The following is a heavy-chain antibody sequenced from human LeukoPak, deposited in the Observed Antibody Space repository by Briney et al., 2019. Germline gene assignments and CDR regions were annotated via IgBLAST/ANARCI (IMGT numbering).Heavy chain of an antibody. D-gene: IGHD3-16*01. CDR1: GFTFSNYW. CDR3: AREMPFGDSFDY. Sequence: GGSLRLSCAASGFTFSNYWMSWVRQAPGQGLEWVAKIKQDGSEKYNVDSVKGRFTIPRDNAKNSLYLQLNSLRAEDTAVYYCAREMPFGDSFDYWGQGTLVTISS. CDR2: IKQDGSEK. V-gene: IGHV3-7*01. J-gene: IGHJ4*02.